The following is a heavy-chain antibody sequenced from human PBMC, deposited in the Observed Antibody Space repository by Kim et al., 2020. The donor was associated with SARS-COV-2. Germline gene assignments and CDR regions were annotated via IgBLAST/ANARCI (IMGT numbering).Heavy chain of an antibody. CDR1: GGSISSSSYY. CDR2: IYYSGST. D-gene: IGHD2-2*01. CDR3: ARHMIQLLWGSDAFDI. Sequence: SETLSLTCTVSGGSISSSSYYWGWIRQPPGKGLEWIGSIYYSGSTYYNPSLKSRVTISVDTSKNQFSLKLSSVTAADTAVYYCARHMIQLLWGSDAFDIWGQGTMVTVSS. J-gene: IGHJ3*02. V-gene: IGHV4-39*01.